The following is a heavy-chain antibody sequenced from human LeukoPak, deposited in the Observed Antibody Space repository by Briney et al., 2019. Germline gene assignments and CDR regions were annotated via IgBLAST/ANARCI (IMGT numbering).Heavy chain of an antibody. CDR2: ITSRSTT. D-gene: IGHD2-15*01. Sequence: GGSLRLSCAASGFIFSHYGMNWVRQAPGKGLEWVSGITSRSTTYYADSVKGRFTISRDNAKNSLYLQMNSLRAEDTALYYCARGRYCSGGSCFGPIDYWGQGTLVTVSS. J-gene: IGHJ4*02. CDR3: ARGRYCSGGSCFGPIDY. CDR1: GFIFSHYG. V-gene: IGHV3-69-1*01.